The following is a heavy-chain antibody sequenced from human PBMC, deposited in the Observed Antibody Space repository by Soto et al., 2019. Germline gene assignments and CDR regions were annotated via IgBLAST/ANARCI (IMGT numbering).Heavy chain of an antibody. CDR3: ARDSPYYYGSGSYYSSVGPVVHYGMDV. D-gene: IGHD3-10*01. CDR1: GGSISSGGYY. V-gene: IGHV4-31*03. CDR2: IYCSGST. Sequence: QVQLQESGPGLVKPSQTLSLTCTVSGGSISSGGYYWSWIRQHPGKGLEWIGYIYCSGSTYYNPSLKSRVTISVDTSKNQFSLKLSSVTAADTAVYYCARDSPYYYGSGSYYSSVGPVVHYGMDVWGQGTTVTVSS. J-gene: IGHJ6*02.